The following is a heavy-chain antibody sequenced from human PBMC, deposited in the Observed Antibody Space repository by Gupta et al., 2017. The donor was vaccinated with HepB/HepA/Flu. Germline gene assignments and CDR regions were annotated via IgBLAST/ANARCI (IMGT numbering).Heavy chain of an antibody. Sequence: QVQLQESGPGRVKPSETLALTCSVSGGSISNYYWTWIRQPPGKGLEWIGYIYYSGSTNYNPSLKSRVTMSGDTSKNQFSLKLSSVTAADTALYYCARETGSSSWYQSTVNWFDPWGQGTLVIVSS. CDR1: GGSISNYY. CDR3: ARETGSSSWYQSTVNWFDP. J-gene: IGHJ5*02. V-gene: IGHV4-59*01. CDR2: IYYSGST. D-gene: IGHD6-13*01.